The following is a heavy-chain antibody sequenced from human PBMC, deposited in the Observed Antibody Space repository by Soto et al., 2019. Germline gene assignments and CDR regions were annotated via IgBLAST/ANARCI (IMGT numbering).Heavy chain of an antibody. Sequence: QVQLVESGGGVVQPGRSLRLSCAASGFTFSSYGMHWVRQAPGKGLEWVAVIWYDGSNKYYADSVKGRFTISRDNSKNTLYLQMNSLRAEDTAVYYCARGGYNHYYYYGMDVWGQGTTVTVSS. J-gene: IGHJ6*02. CDR3: ARGGYNHYYYYGMDV. CDR1: GFTFSSYG. V-gene: IGHV3-33*01. D-gene: IGHD5-12*01. CDR2: IWYDGSNK.